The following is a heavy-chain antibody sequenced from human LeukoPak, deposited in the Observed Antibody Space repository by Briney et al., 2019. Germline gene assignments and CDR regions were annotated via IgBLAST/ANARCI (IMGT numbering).Heavy chain of an antibody. CDR1: GFSFSSYW. V-gene: IGHV3-30*03. CDR2: ISYDGSNK. J-gene: IGHJ4*02. CDR3: ARPPLYYGDYGDY. Sequence: PGGSLRLSCVASGFSFSSYWMSWVRQAPGKGLEWVAVISYDGSNKYYADSVKGRFTISRDNSKNTLYLQMNSLRAEDTAVYYCARPPLYYGDYGDYWGQGTLVTVSS. D-gene: IGHD4-17*01.